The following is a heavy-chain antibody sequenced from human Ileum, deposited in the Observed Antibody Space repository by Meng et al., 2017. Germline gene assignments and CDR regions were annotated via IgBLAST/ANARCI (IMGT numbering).Heavy chain of an antibody. CDR2: ITENGVT. J-gene: IGHJ5*02. V-gene: IGHV3-23*01. D-gene: IGHD1-7*01. Sequence: GESLKISCAASGFTFSTYVISWVRQAPGKWLEWVSTITENGVTFYADSVKGRFTISRDDSKNTLYLQMNSLRAEDTAAYYCARSDFIDLIPELGLSWGQGTLVTVSS. CDR1: GFTFSTYV. CDR3: ARSDFIDLIPELGLS.